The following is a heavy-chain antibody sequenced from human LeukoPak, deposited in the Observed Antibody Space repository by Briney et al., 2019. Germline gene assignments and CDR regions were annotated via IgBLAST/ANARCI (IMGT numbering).Heavy chain of an antibody. V-gene: IGHV1-8*01. D-gene: IGHD3-10*01. CDR1: GYTFTSYD. Sequence: GASVKVSCKASGYTFTSYDINWVRQATGQGLEWMGWMNPNSGNTGYAQKFQGRVTMTRNTSISTAYMELSSLRSEDTAVYYCARGGSFRGYGSNGRGYFDYWGQGTLVTVSS. CDR3: ARGGSFRGYGSNGRGYFDY. J-gene: IGHJ4*02. CDR2: MNPNSGNT.